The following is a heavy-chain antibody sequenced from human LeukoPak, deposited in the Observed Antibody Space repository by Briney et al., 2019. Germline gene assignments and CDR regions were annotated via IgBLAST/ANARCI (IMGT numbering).Heavy chain of an antibody. V-gene: IGHV3-21*01. CDR1: GFTFSSYS. J-gene: IGHJ4*02. Sequence: RLSCAXSGFTFSSYSMNWVRQAPGKGLEWVSSISSSSSYIYYADSVKGRFTISRDNAKNSLYLQMNSLRAEDTAVYYCARGVGATHFDYWGQGTLVTVSS. D-gene: IGHD1-26*01. CDR2: ISSSSSYI. CDR3: ARGVGATHFDY.